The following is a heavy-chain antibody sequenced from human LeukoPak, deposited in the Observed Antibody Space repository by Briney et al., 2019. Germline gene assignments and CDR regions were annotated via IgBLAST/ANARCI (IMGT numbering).Heavy chain of an antibody. CDR1: GFTFSSYA. CDR2: ISGSGGST. V-gene: IGHV3-23*01. D-gene: IGHD6-19*01. CDR3: AKDRARYSSGWWADY. Sequence: PGGSLRLSCAASGFTFSSYAMGWVRQAPGKGLEWVSAISGSGGSTYYADSVKGRFTISRDNSKNTLYLQMNSLRAEDTAVYYCAKDRARYSSGWWADYWGQGTLVTVSS. J-gene: IGHJ4*02.